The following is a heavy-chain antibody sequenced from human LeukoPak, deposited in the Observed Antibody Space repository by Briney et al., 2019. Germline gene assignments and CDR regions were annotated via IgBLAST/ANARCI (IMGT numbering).Heavy chain of an antibody. CDR3: ARDRYGGNSGDFDY. CDR1: GYSISSGYF. V-gene: IGHV4-61*01. CDR2: VYYSGTT. D-gene: IGHD4-23*01. J-gene: IGHJ4*02. Sequence: KPSETLSLTCPVSGYSISSGYFWSWVRQPPGKGLEWIGYVYYSGTTNYNPSLKSRVTISVDTSKNQFSLKLNSVTAADTAVYYCARDRYGGNSGDFDYWGQGTLVTVSS.